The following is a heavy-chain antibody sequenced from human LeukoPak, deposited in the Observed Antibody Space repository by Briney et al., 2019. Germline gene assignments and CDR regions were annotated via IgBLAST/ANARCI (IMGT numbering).Heavy chain of an antibody. CDR3: ARGGYDSSGYYGY. J-gene: IGHJ4*02. D-gene: IGHD3-22*01. CDR2: INHSGST. CDR1: VGSFSGYY. Sequence: SSETLSLTCAVYVGSFSGYYWSWIRQPPGKGLEWSGEINHSGSTNYNPPLKSLVTISVDTSKNQFSLRVGSVTAADTAVYYCARGGYDSSGYYGYWGQGTLVTVSS. V-gene: IGHV4-34*01.